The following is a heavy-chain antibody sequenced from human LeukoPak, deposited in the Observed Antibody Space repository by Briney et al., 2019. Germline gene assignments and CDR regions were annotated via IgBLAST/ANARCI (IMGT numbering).Heavy chain of an antibody. V-gene: IGHV4-34*01. CDR3: ATNYGDYVPGIFDP. CDR1: SGSFSGYY. CDR2: INHSGST. J-gene: IGHJ5*02. Sequence: SETLSLTCAVYSGSFSGYYWSWIRQPPGKGLEWIGEINHSGSTNYNPSLKSRVTISVDTSKNQFSLKLSSVTAADTAVYYCATNYGDYVPGIFDPGGQETLVTVSS. D-gene: IGHD4-17*01.